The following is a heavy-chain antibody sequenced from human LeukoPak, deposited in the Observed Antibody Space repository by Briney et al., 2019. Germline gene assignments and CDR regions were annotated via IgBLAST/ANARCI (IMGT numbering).Heavy chain of an antibody. V-gene: IGHV1-8*03. D-gene: IGHD6-13*01. CDR3: ARVAAAGTLYRKDFDY. Sequence: ASVTVSCMASGYTFTSYDINWVRQATGQGLEWVGWMNPKSGNTGYAQKFQGRVTITRNTSISTAYIELSSLRAEDTAVYYCARVAAAGTLYRKDFDYWGQGTLVTVSS. CDR2: MNPKSGNT. CDR1: GYTFTSYD. J-gene: IGHJ4*02.